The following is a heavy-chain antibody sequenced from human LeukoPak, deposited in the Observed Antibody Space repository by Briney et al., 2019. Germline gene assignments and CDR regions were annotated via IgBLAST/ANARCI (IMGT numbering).Heavy chain of an antibody. D-gene: IGHD4-17*01. CDR1: GFTFSSYG. J-gene: IGHJ4*02. V-gene: IGHV3-30*18. Sequence: GRSLRLSCAASGFTFSSYGMPWVRQAPGKGREWVGVISYDGSNKYYADSVKGRFTISRDNSKNTLYLQMNSLRAEDTAVYYCAKDRTLYGDYFDYWGQGTLVTVSS. CDR3: AKDRTLYGDYFDY. CDR2: ISYDGSNK.